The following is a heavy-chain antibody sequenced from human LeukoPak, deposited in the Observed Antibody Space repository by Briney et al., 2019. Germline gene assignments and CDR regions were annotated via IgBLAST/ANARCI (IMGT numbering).Heavy chain of an antibody. CDR3: ARVYGDYYYGMDV. D-gene: IGHD4-17*01. J-gene: IGHJ6*02. CDR2: INPSGGTT. CDR1: GYTFTNFY. Sequence: ASVKVSCKASGYTFTNFYMHWVRQAPGQGPEWMGLINPSGGTTTYAQKFQGRVTVTRNSSISTAYMELSSLRSEDTAVYFCARVYGDYYYGMDVWGQGTTVTVSS. V-gene: IGHV1-46*01.